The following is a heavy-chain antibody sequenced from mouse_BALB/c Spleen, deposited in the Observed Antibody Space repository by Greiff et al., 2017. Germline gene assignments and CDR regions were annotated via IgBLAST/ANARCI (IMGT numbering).Heavy chain of an antibody. CDR1: GFSLTSYG. D-gene: IGHD3-3*01. Sequence: VKLMESGPGLVQPSQSLSITCTVSGFSLTSYGVHWVRQSPGKGLEWLGVIWSGGSTDYNAAFISRLSISKDNSKSQVFFKMNSLQANDTAIYYCARIGLREPYYFDYWGQGTTLTVSS. CDR3: ARIGLREPYYFDY. CDR2: IWSGGST. J-gene: IGHJ2*01. V-gene: IGHV2-2*02.